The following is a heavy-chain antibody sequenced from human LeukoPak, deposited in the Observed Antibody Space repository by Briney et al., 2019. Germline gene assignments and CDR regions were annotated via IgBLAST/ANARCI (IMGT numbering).Heavy chain of an antibody. Sequence: GGSLRLSCAASGFTFSDYYMSWIRQAPGKGLEWVSYISSSSSYTNYADSVKGRFTISRDNAKNSLYLQMNSLRAEDTAVYYCARGPPRIVASVHHWFDPWGQGTLVTVSS. CDR3: ARGPPRIVASVHHWFDP. CDR1: GFTFSDYY. V-gene: IGHV3-11*06. J-gene: IGHJ5*02. D-gene: IGHD5-12*01. CDR2: ISSSSSYT.